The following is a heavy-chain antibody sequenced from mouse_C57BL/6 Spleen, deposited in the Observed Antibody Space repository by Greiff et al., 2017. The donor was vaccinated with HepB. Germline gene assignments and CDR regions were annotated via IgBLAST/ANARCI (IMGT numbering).Heavy chain of an antibody. CDR3: ALYGNSYAMDY. CDR2: IYPGSGNT. V-gene: IGHV1-66*01. D-gene: IGHD2-1*01. CDR1: GYSFTSYY. Sequence: VQRVESGPELVKPGASVKISCKASGYSFTSYYIHWVKQRPGQGLEWIGWIYPGSGNTKYNEKFKGKATLTADTSSSTAYMQLSSLTSEDSAVYYCALYGNSYAMDYWGQGTSVTVSS. J-gene: IGHJ4*01.